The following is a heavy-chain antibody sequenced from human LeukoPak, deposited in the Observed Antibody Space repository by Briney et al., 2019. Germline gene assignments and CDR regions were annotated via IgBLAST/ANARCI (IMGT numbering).Heavy chain of an antibody. Sequence: GGSLRLSCAASAFTFNSYSMSWVRQAPGKGLEWVASITSTSVSTYYADSVKGRFTISRDNAKNLLYLQMNSLRAEDTAVYYCARDARYSSGWSAFDIWGQGTMVTVSS. CDR1: AFTFNSYS. J-gene: IGHJ3*02. CDR2: ITSTSVST. CDR3: ARDARYSSGWSAFDI. V-gene: IGHV3-21*01. D-gene: IGHD6-19*01.